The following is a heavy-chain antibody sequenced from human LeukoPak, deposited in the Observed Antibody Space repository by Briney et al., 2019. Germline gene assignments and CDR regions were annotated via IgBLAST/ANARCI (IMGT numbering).Heavy chain of an antibody. CDR1: GYTFTDYY. Sequence: ASVKVSCKASGYTFTDYYMHWVRQAPGQGLEWMGWINPNSGGTNYAQKFQGRVTMTRDTSISTAYMELSRLRSDDTAVYYCARGDHDSSGYYSGNWGQGTLVTVSS. V-gene: IGHV1-2*02. D-gene: IGHD3-22*01. CDR2: INPNSGGT. CDR3: ARGDHDSSGYYSGN. J-gene: IGHJ4*02.